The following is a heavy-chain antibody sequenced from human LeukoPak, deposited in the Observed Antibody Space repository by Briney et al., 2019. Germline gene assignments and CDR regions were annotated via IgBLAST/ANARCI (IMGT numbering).Heavy chain of an antibody. CDR1: GGSISSYY. Sequence: SETLSLTCTVSGGSISSYYWSWIRQPAGKGLEWIGRIYTSGSTNYNPSLKSRDTMSVDTSKNQFSLKLSSVTAADTAVYYCARDAPGYYDSSGYLPLDYWGQGTLVTVSS. CDR2: IYTSGST. CDR3: ARDAPGYYDSSGYLPLDY. D-gene: IGHD3-22*01. J-gene: IGHJ4*02. V-gene: IGHV4-4*07.